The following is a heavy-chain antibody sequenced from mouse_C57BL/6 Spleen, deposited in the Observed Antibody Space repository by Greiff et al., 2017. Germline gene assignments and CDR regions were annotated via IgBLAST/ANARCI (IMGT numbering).Heavy chain of an antibody. CDR2: IYPSDSET. CDR1: GYTFTSYW. Sequence: QVQLQQPGAELVRPGSSVKLSCKASGYTFTSYWMDWVKQRPGQGLEWIGNIYPSDSETPYNQKFKDKATLTVDKSSSTAYMQLSSLTSDDSAVYYCARDYSNYVDYAMDYWGQGTSVTVSS. V-gene: IGHV1-61*01. D-gene: IGHD2-5*01. J-gene: IGHJ4*01. CDR3: ARDYSNYVDYAMDY.